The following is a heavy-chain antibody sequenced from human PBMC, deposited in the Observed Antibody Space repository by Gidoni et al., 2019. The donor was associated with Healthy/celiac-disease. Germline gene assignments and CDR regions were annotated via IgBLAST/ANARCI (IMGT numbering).Heavy chain of an antibody. V-gene: IGHV4-34*01. Sequence: QVQLQQWGAGLLKPSETLSLTCAVYGGSFSGYYWSWIRQPPGKGLEWIGEINHSGSTNYNPSLKNRITISVDTSKNQFSLKLSSVTAADTAVYYCARSSPMGYSGYYVNYGMDVWGQGTTVTVSS. D-gene: IGHD5-12*01. CDR3: ARSSPMGYSGYYVNYGMDV. CDR1: GGSFSGYY. CDR2: INHSGST. J-gene: IGHJ6*02.